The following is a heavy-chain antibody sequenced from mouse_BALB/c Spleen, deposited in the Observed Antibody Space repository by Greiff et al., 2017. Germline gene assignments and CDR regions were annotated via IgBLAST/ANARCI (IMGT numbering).Heavy chain of an antibody. CDR3: ARWRVTSVVATFDY. CDR1: GYSITSDYA. J-gene: IGHJ2*01. D-gene: IGHD1-1*01. CDR2: ISYSGST. Sequence: EVQGVESGPGLVKPSQSLSLTCTVTGYSITSDYAWNWIRQFPGNKLEWMGYISYSGSTSYNQSLKSRSSITRDTSNNPFFLQLNSVTTEDTATYYCARWRVTSVVATFDYWGQGTTLTVSS. V-gene: IGHV3-2*02.